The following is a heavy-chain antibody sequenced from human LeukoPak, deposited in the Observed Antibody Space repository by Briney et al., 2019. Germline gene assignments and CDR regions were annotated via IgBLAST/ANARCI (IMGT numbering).Heavy chain of an antibody. D-gene: IGHD3-10*01. J-gene: IGHJ4*02. V-gene: IGHV3-30-3*01. CDR1: GFTFSSYA. CDR2: ISYDGSNK. CDR3: AANYYGSGSLDY. Sequence: EPGRSLRLSCAASGFTFSSYAMHWVRQAPGKGLEWVAVISYDGSNKYYADSVKGRFTISRDNSKNTLYLQMNSLRAEDTAVYYCAANYYGSGSLDYWGQGTLVTVSS.